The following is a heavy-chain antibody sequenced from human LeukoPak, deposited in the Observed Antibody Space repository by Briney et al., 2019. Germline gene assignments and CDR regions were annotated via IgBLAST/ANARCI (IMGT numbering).Heavy chain of an antibody. Sequence: GGSLRLSCAASGFTASSNYMSWVRQAPGKGLEWVSVIYSGGSTYYADSVKGRFTISRDNSKNTLYLQMNSLRAEDTAVYYCARGLSSSWYYFDYWGQGTLVTVSS. V-gene: IGHV3-66*01. CDR3: ARGLSSSWYYFDY. CDR2: IYSGGST. CDR1: GFTASSNY. D-gene: IGHD6-13*01. J-gene: IGHJ4*02.